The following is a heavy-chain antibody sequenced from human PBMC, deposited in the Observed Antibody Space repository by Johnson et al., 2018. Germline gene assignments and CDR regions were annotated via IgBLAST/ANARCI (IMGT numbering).Heavy chain of an antibody. CDR2: INRDGTDT. V-gene: IGHV3-74*01. D-gene: IGHD2-15*01. CDR3: ARAWRLAGDSDWYFDL. CDR1: GFIFSDYW. Sequence: VQLQEAGGDFVQPGGSMRLSCAASGFIFSDYWMHWVRQVRGKGLEWVSSINRDGTDTHYEDSVKGRFTLSSDNARNTLSMQMNSLRAGDTALYYCARAWRLAGDSDWYFDLWGRGTLVTVSS. J-gene: IGHJ2*01.